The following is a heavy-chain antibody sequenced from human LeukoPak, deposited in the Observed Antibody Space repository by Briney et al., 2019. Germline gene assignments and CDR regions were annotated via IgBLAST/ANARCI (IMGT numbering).Heavy chain of an antibody. CDR1: GGTFSSYA. Sequence: GASVKVSCKASGGTFSSYAISWVRQAPGQGLEWMGRIIPILGIANYAQKFQGRVTITADKSTSTAYMELSSLRSEDTAAYYCARVSRDSSGYYYYYYGMDVWGQGTRSPSP. CDR3: ARVSRDSSGYYYYYYGMDV. V-gene: IGHV1-69*04. CDR2: IIPILGIA. J-gene: IGHJ6*02. D-gene: IGHD3-22*01.